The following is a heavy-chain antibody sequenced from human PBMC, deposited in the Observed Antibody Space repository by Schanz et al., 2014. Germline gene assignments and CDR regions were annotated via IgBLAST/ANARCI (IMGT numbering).Heavy chain of an antibody. Sequence: QVPLQESGPGLVKPSETLSLTCTVSGGSISTYYWSWIRQPAGKGLEWIGRIYTSGSTNYNPTLKSRVTFSVDTPKTQFSLRLTSVTAADTAVYYCARYTGAYFDYWGQGTLVTVSS. CDR1: GGSISTYY. CDR3: ARYTGAYFDY. V-gene: IGHV4-4*07. D-gene: IGHD1-26*01. CDR2: IYTSGST. J-gene: IGHJ4*02.